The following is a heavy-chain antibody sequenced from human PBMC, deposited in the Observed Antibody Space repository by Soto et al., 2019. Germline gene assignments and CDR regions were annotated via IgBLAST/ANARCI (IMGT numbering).Heavy chain of an antibody. CDR2: ISAYNGNT. Sequence: QVQLVQSGAEVKKPGASVKVSCKASGYTFTSYGISWGRQAPGQGLEWMGWISAYNGNTNYAQKLQGRVTMTTDTSTSTAYMELRSLRSDDTAVYYCARDRSSGYYYYYGMDVWGQGTTVTVSS. V-gene: IGHV1-18*04. J-gene: IGHJ6*02. CDR3: ARDRSSGYYYYYGMDV. CDR1: GYTFTSYG. D-gene: IGHD6-6*01.